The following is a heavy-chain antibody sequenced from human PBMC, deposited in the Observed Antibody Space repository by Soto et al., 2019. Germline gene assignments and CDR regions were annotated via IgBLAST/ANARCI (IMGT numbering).Heavy chain of an antibody. V-gene: IGHV4-59*08. CDR2: IYYSGST. CDR3: ARTAEDGSGSYAPHYYYYYMDV. J-gene: IGHJ6*03. Sequence: LSLTCTVSGGSISSYYWSWIRQPPGKGLEWIGYIYYSGSTNYNPSLKSRVTISVDTSKNQFSLKLSSVTAADTAVYYCARTAEDGSGSYAPHYYYYYMDVWGKGTTVTVSS. CDR1: GGSISSYY. D-gene: IGHD3-10*01.